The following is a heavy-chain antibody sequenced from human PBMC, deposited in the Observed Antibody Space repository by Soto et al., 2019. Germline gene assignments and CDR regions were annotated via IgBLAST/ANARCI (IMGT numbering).Heavy chain of an antibody. V-gene: IGHV2-5*02. CDR3: AHRLSRTPASGSGSWGPYYFDY. D-gene: IGHD3-10*01. Sequence: SGPTLVNPTQTLTLTFTFSGFSLSTSGIGVGWIRQPPGKALEWLALIYWDDDKRYSPSLKSRLTITKDTSKNQVVLTVTNMDPVDTATYYCAHRLSRTPASGSGSWGPYYFDYWGQGTLVTVSS. CDR1: GFSLSTSGIG. J-gene: IGHJ4*02. CDR2: IYWDDDK.